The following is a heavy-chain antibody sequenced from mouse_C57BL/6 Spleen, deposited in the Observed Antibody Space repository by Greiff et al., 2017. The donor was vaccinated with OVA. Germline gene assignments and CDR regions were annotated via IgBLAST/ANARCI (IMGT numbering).Heavy chain of an antibody. CDR3: ARWEGITTVVNRYFDV. CDR2: IVPANGNT. V-gene: IGHV14-3*01. Sequence: VQLQQSVAELVRPGASVKLSCTASGFNIKNTYMHWVKQRPEQGLEWIGRIVPANGNTKYAPKFQGKATITADTSSNTAYLQLSSLTSEDTAIYYCARWEGITTVVNRYFDVWGTGTTVTVSS. J-gene: IGHJ1*03. CDR1: GFNIKNTY. D-gene: IGHD1-1*01.